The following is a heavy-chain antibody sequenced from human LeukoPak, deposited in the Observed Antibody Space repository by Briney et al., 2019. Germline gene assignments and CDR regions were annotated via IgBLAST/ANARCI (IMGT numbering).Heavy chain of an antibody. CDR3: ARIVVPAAILNWFDP. Sequence: PSETLSLTCTVSGYAISSGYYWGWIRHPPGKGMEWSGSIYQSGSTYYNPPPKSRVTISVDTSKNQFSLKLSSVTAADTAVYYCARIVVPAAILNWFDPWGQGTLVTVSS. CDR1: GYAISSGYY. D-gene: IGHD2-2*02. CDR2: IYQSGST. J-gene: IGHJ5*02. V-gene: IGHV4-38-2*02.